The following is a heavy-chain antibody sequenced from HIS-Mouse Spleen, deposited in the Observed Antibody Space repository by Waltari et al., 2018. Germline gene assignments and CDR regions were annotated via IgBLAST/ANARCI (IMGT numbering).Heavy chain of an antibody. CDR1: GGPISRSSYY. CDR2: IYYSGST. CDR3: AREIPYSSSWYDWYFDL. V-gene: IGHV4-39*07. D-gene: IGHD6-13*01. J-gene: IGHJ2*01. Sequence: QLQLQESGPGLVKPSETLSLTCTFPGGPISRSSYYLGWIRQPPGKGLEWIGSIYYSGSTYYNPSLKSRVTISVDTSKNQFSLKLSSVTAADTAVYYCAREIPYSSSWYDWYFDLWGRGTLVTVSS.